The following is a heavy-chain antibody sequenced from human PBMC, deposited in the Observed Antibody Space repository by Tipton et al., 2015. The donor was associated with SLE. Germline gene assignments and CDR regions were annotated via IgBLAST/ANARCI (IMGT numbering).Heavy chain of an antibody. CDR3: ARGLKNSNYYYYYYMDV. CDR2: VYISGST. D-gene: IGHD2/OR15-2a*01. CDR1: GGSLSSGGYY. Sequence: TLSLTCTVSGGSLSSGGYYWSWIRQPAGKGLEWIGRVYISGSTNYNPSLESRVTISVDTSKNQFSLKLSSVTAADTAVYYCARGLKNSNYYYYYYMDVWGKGTTVTVSS. J-gene: IGHJ6*03. V-gene: IGHV4-61*02.